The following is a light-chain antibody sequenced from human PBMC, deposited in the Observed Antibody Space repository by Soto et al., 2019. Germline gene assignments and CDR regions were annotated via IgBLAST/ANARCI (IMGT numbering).Light chain of an antibody. CDR1: SSDGGGYDY. Sequence: QSVLTQPASVSGSPGQSSTISCTVTSSDGGGYDYVSWYQLHPGKAPKLMVFEVSNRPSGVYYRFSGSKSGNTASLTISGLQAEDEADYFCSSYSISTAYLFGTGTKVTV. CDR2: EVS. V-gene: IGLV2-14*01. CDR3: SSYSISTAYL. J-gene: IGLJ1*01.